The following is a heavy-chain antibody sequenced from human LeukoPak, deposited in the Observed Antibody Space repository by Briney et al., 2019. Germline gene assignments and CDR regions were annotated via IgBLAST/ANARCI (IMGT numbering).Heavy chain of an antibody. CDR3: AREHDAYFDY. CDR1: GYSTSSGYY. J-gene: IGHJ4*02. V-gene: IGHV4-38-2*02. CDR2: IYHSGST. Sequence: KPSETLSLTCTVSGYSTSSGYYWGWIRQPPGKGLEWIGSIYHSGSTYYNPSLKSRVTISVDTSKNQFSLKLSSVTAADTAVYYCAREHDAYFDYWGQGTLVTVSS. D-gene: IGHD3-16*01.